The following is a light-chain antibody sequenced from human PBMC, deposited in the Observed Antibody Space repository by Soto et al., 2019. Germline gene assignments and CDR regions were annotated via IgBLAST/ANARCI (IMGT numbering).Light chain of an antibody. CDR1: QSISSY. CDR2: AAS. CDR3: QQSYSTPWT. Sequence: DIPMTQSPSSLSASVGDRVTITCRASQSISSYLNWYQQKPGKAPKLLIYAASSLQSGVPSRFSGSGSGTEFTLTIRSLQPEDFATYYCQQSYSTPWTFGQGTKVEIK. V-gene: IGKV1-39*01. J-gene: IGKJ1*01.